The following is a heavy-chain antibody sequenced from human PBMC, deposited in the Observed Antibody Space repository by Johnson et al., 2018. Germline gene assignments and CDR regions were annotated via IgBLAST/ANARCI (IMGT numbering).Heavy chain of an antibody. CDR2: ISGSGGST. V-gene: IGHV3-23*04. D-gene: IGHD2-15*01. J-gene: IGHJ1*01. CDR3: AKDQCIVGVVAALTPGWFQN. CDR1: GFTFSSYA. Sequence: QLVESGGGLVQPGGSLRLSCAASGFTFSSYAMSWVRQAPGKGLEWVSAISGSGGSTYYADSVKGRFTISRDNSKNTLYLQMNSLRAEDTAVYYCAKDQCIVGVVAALTPGWFQNWGQGTLVTVSS.